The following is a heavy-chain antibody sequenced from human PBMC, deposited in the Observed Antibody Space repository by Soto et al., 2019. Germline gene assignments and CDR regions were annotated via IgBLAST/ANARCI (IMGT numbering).Heavy chain of an antibody. CDR2: ISYDGSNK. D-gene: IGHD3-22*01. V-gene: IGHV3-30*18. J-gene: IGHJ4*02. Sequence: GGSLRLSCAASGFTFSSYGMHWVRQAPGKGLEWVAVISYDGSNKYYADSVKGRFTISRDNSKKTLYLQMNSLRAEDTAVYYCAKPAGDYYDSSGSNYDYWGKGNRVTV. CDR3: AKPAGDYYDSSGSNYDY. CDR1: GFTFSSYG.